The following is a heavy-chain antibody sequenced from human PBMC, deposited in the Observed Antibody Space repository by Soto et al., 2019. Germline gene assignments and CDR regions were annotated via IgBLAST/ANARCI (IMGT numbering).Heavy chain of an antibody. CDR2: INESGST. J-gene: IGHJ4*02. Sequence: QVQLQQWGAGLVKPSETLSLSCAVYGQSFSGHSWAWIRQPPGKGLEWIGEINESGSTYYNPSLKSRVTISTDTSKNQFSLKLSSVSAADTAAXXXXXXSXXXXXXXXLXXXXYDXXXXGTLVNVSS. CDR1: GQSFSGHS. V-gene: IGHV4-34*01. CDR3: XXXSXXXXXXXXLXXXXYDX.